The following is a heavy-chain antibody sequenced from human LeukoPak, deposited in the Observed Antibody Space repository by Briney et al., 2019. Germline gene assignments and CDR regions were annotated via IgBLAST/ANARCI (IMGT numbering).Heavy chain of an antibody. CDR1: GFTVNHYG. Sequence: GGSLRLACAAAGFTVNHYGMHWVRQAPGKGLEWVAVIWSDGTNRYYTGSVKGRFTISRVYSRNTVYLQMNTLSPEDTGMYYCARAAQRGFDSSNSLQYWGQGTPVTVST. J-gene: IGHJ4*02. CDR2: IWSDGTNR. D-gene: IGHD4-11*01. V-gene: IGHV3-33*01. CDR3: ARAAQRGFDSSNSLQY.